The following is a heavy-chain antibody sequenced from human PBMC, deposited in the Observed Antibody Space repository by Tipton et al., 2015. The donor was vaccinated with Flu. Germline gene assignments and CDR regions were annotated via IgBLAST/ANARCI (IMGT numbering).Heavy chain of an antibody. J-gene: IGHJ3*02. Sequence: TLSLTCSVSGASLSSFYWSWIRQPAGKGLEWIGRICASGSTSYNPSLKSRLTMSVDASKKQFSLRLSSVTAADMAIYYCARALSSGREYTFDIWGQGTMVTVSS. CDR3: ARALSSGREYTFDI. V-gene: IGHV4-4*07. D-gene: IGHD1-26*01. CDR2: ICASGST. CDR1: GASLSSFY.